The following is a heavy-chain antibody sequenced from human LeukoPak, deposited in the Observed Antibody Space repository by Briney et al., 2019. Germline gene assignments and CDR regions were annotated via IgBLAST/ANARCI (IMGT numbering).Heavy chain of an antibody. V-gene: IGHV3-66*01. CDR1: GFSVGNNY. Sequence: GGSLRLSCAASGFSVGNNYMSWVRQAPGKGLEWVSVIYSGGSTFYADSVKGRFTISRDNSKNTLYLQMNSLRAEDTAVYYCASDSYSPEYFQHWGQGTLVTVSS. J-gene: IGHJ1*01. CDR3: ASDSYSPEYFQH. D-gene: IGHD2-15*01. CDR2: IYSGGST.